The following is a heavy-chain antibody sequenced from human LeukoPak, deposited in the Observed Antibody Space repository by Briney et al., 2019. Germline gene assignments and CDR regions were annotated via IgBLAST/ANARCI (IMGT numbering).Heavy chain of an antibody. Sequence: SETLSLTCTVSGGSISSSTFYWGWIRQPPGKGLEWIGRIYTSGSTNYNPSLKSRVTMSVDTSKNQFSLKLSSVTAADTAVYYCARDGSVWYQLPSGLERLYAFDIWGQGTMVTVSS. J-gene: IGHJ3*02. CDR1: GGSISSSTFY. D-gene: IGHD2-2*01. CDR3: ARDGSVWYQLPSGLERLYAFDI. V-gene: IGHV4-39*07. CDR2: IYTSGST.